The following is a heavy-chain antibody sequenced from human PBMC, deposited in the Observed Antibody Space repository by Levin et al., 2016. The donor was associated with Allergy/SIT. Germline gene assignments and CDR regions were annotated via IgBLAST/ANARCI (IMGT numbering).Heavy chain of an antibody. Sequence: GSLRLSCTVSGGSISSYYWSWIRQPPGKGLEWIGYIYYSGSTNYNPSLKSRVTISVDTSKNQFSLKLSSVTAADTAVYYCARVGHTIFGVVIIREAFDIWGQGTMVTVSS. V-gene: IGHV4-59*01. J-gene: IGHJ3*02. D-gene: IGHD3-3*01. CDR1: GGSISSYY. CDR3: ARVGHTIFGVVIIREAFDI. CDR2: IYYSGST.